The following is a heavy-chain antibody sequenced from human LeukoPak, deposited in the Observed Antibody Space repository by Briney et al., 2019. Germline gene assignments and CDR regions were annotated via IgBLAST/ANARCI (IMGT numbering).Heavy chain of an antibody. D-gene: IGHD4-11*01. CDR1: GFTFRSYW. CDR2: INSDGSST. V-gene: IGHV3-74*01. Sequence: PGRSLRLSCAASGFTFRSYWMHWVRQAPGKGLVWVSRINSDGSSTSYADSVKGRFTISRDNAKNTLYLQMNSLRAEDTAVYYCARATVTYYYGMDVWGQGTTVTVSS. CDR3: ARATVTYYYGMDV. J-gene: IGHJ6*02.